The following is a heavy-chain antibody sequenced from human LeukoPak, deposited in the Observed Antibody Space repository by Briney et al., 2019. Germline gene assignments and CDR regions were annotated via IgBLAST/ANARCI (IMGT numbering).Heavy chain of an antibody. J-gene: IGHJ5*02. CDR2: ISWSSDNI. CDR1: GFTFDDYA. V-gene: IGHV3-9*01. Sequence: GGSLRLSCAASGFTFDDYAMHWVRQAPGKGLEWVSGISWSSDNIDYADSVKGRFTISRDNAKNSLYLQMNSLRVEDTALYYCAKDSGSSSGYESWFNPWGQGTLVTVSS. CDR3: AKDSGSSSGYESWFNP. D-gene: IGHD5-12*01.